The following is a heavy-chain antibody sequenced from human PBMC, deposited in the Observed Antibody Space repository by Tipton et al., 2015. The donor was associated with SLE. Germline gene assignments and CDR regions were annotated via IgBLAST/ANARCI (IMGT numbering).Heavy chain of an antibody. J-gene: IGHJ6*02. CDR1: GGSVSSGSYY. CDR2: IYYSGST. D-gene: IGHD3-10*01. V-gene: IGHV4-61*01. Sequence: LRLSCTVSGGSVSSGSYYWSWIRQPPGKGLEWIGYIYYSGSTNYNPSLKSRVTISVDTSKNQFSLKLSSVTAADTAVYYCARDRQPRGYYYYGMDVWGQGTTVTVSS. CDR3: ARDRQPRGYYYYGMDV.